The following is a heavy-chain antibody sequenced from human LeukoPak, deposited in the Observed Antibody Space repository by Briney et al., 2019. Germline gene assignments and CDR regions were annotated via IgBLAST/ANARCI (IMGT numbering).Heavy chain of an antibody. Sequence: QPGGSLRLSCAASGFTFSSYGMHWVRQAPGKGLEWVAVISYDGSNKYYADSVKGRFTISRDNSKNTLYLQMNSLRAEDTAVYYCAKDHGSGYYYNPNFDYWGQGTLVTVSS. CDR1: GFTFSSYG. CDR2: ISYDGSNK. CDR3: AKDHGSGYYYNPNFDY. V-gene: IGHV3-30*18. J-gene: IGHJ4*02. D-gene: IGHD3-22*01.